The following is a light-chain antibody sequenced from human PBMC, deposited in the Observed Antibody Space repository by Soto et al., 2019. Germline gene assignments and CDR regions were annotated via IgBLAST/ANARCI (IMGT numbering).Light chain of an antibody. CDR2: DVS. CDR3: SSFTVSTTWV. CDR1: SSDIGAYDY. V-gene: IGLV2-14*03. J-gene: IGLJ3*02. Sequence: QSALTQPASVSGSPGQTITISCTGTSSDIGAYDYVSWYQQHPGKSPKLFIYDVSKRPSGISNRFSGSKSGNTASLTISGLLPEDEADYYCSSFTVSTTWVFGGGTKVTVL.